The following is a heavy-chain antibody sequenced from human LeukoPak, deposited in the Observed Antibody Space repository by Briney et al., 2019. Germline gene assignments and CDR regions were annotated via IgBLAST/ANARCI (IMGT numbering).Heavy chain of an antibody. CDR2: IYYSGST. Sequence: KPSETLSLTCTVSGGSISSSSYYWGWIRQPPGKGLERIGSIYYSGSTNYNPSLKSRVTISVDTSKNQFSLKLSSVTAADTAVYYCAREFTYYDYVWGSYGMDVWGQGTTVTVSS. V-gene: IGHV4-39*07. D-gene: IGHD3-16*01. CDR3: AREFTYYDYVWGSYGMDV. CDR1: GGSISSSSYY. J-gene: IGHJ6*02.